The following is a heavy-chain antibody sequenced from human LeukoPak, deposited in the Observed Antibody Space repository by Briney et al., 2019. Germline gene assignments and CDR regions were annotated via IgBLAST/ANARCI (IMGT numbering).Heavy chain of an antibody. Sequence: GGSLRLSCAASGFTFNVYSMTWVRQAPGKGLEWVSLIYSGGSTYYADSVKGGFTISRDNSKNTLYLQMNSLRAEDTAVYYYARGPSGYHNTGGQGTLVTVSS. CDR2: IYSGGST. CDR3: ARGPSGYHNT. CDR1: GFTFNVYS. D-gene: IGHD5-12*01. J-gene: IGHJ4*02. V-gene: IGHV3-66*01.